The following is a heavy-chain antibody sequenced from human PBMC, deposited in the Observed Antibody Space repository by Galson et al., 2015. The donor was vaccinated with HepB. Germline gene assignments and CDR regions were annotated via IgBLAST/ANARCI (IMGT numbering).Heavy chain of an antibody. CDR3: ARWEYYYGSGSRKTFDY. D-gene: IGHD3-10*01. J-gene: IGHJ4*02. Sequence: SLRLSCAASGFTFSSYSMNWVRQAPGKGLEWVSYISSSSSTIYYADSVKGRFTISRDNAKNSLYLQMNSLRDEDTAVYYCARWEYYYGSGSRKTFDYWGQGTLVIVSS. CDR1: GFTFSSYS. CDR2: ISSSSSTI. V-gene: IGHV3-48*02.